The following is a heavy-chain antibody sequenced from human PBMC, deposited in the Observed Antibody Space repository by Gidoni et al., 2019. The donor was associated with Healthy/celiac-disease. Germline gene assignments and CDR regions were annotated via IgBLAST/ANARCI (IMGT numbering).Heavy chain of an antibody. Sequence: PGQGLEWMGGILPIFGTANYAQKFQGRVTITADESTSTAYMELSSLRSEDTAVYYCARGSPVPYYYYYYMDVWGKGTTVTVSS. CDR3: ARGSPVPYYYYYYMDV. V-gene: IGHV1-69*01. CDR2: ILPIFGTA. D-gene: IGHD6-6*01. J-gene: IGHJ6*03.